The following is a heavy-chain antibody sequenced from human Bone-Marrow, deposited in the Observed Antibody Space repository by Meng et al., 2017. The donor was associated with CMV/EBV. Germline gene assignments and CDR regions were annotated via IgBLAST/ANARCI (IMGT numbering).Heavy chain of an antibody. CDR1: GALVSGDSVA. CDR2: TYYMSKWYN. D-gene: IGHD3-16*01. V-gene: IGHV6-1*01. CDR3: ARWGHQRHVFDY. Sequence: SGALVSGDSVAGNWIRQSPSRGLEWLGRTYYMSKWYNDYAVSAKSRITINPDTSKNQFSLQLNSVTPEDTAVYYCARWGHQRHVFDYWGQGTLVTVSS. J-gene: IGHJ4*02.